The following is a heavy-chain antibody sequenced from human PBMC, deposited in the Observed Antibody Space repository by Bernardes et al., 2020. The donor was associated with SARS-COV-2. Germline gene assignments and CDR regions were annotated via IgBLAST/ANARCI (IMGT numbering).Heavy chain of an antibody. V-gene: IGHV3-11*06. CDR2: ISSSSSYT. D-gene: IGHD6-13*01. J-gene: IGHJ6*02. Sequence: GRSLRLSCAASGFIFSDYYMSWIRRAPGKGLEWVSYISSSSSYTNYADSVKGRFTISRDNAKNSLYLQMNSLRAEDTAVYYCARDLIAAAGTGSYYYYGMDVWGQGTTVTVSS. CDR3: ARDLIAAAGTGSYYYYGMDV. CDR1: GFIFSDYY.